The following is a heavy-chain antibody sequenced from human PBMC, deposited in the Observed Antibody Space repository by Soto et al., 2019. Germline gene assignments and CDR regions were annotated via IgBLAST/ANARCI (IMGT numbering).Heavy chain of an antibody. D-gene: IGHD3-3*01. CDR3: ARITISGTGWFDP. Sequence: QVQLQESGPGLVKPSETLSLTCTVSGDSVSSGSYYWSWIRQPPGKGLEWIAYIYYSGTTNYNPSLKSRVTISVDTSKNQFSLKLSSVTAADTAVYYCARITISGTGWFDPWGQGTLVTVSS. CDR1: GDSVSSGSYY. J-gene: IGHJ5*02. V-gene: IGHV4-61*01. CDR2: IYYSGTT.